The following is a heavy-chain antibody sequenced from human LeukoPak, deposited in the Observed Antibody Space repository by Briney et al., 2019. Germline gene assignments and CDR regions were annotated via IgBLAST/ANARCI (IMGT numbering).Heavy chain of an antibody. J-gene: IGHJ4*02. V-gene: IGHV3-73*01. Sequence: GGSLKLSCAASGFTFSGSAMHWVRQASGKGLEWVGRIRSKANSYATAYAASVKGRFTISRDDSKNTAYLQMNSLKTEDTAVYYCTRHGGILTGFENTDYWGRGTLVTVSS. CDR3: TRHGGILTGFENTDY. CDR1: GFTFSGSA. CDR2: IRSKANSYAT. D-gene: IGHD3-9*01.